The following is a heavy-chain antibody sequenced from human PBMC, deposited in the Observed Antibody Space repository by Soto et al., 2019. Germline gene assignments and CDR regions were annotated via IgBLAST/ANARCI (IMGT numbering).Heavy chain of an antibody. CDR2: IYSGGST. D-gene: IGHD4-17*01. Sequence: PGGSLRLSCAASGFTVSSNYMSWVRQAPGKGLEWVSVIYSGGSTYYADSVKGRFTISRDNSKNTLYLQMNSLRAEDTAVYYCARGMTTVTSDAFDSWGQGTSVTVSS. CDR3: ARGMTTVTSDAFDS. J-gene: IGHJ3*02. V-gene: IGHV3-66*01. CDR1: GFTVSSNY.